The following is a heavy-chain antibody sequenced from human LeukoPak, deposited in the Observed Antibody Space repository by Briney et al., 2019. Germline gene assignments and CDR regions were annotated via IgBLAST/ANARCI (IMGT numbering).Heavy chain of an antibody. CDR2: INHSGST. V-gene: IGHV4-34*01. J-gene: IGHJ5*02. Sequence: PSETLSLTCAVYGGSFSGYYWSWIRQPPGKGLEWIGEINHSGSTNYNPSLKSRVTISVDTSKNQFSLKLSSVTAADTAVYYCARAQDIVVVPAAIPTWFDPWGQGTLVTVSS. CDR3: ARAQDIVVVPAAIPTWFDP. CDR1: GGSFSGYY. D-gene: IGHD2-2*01.